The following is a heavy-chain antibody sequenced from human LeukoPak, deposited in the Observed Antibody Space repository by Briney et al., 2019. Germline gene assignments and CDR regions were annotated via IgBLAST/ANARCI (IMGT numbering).Heavy chain of an antibody. V-gene: IGHV3-7*01. CDR2: INQGGSEK. CDR1: GFTFRSSW. Sequence: GGSLRLSCAASGFTFRSSWMTWVRQARGGGGEWVANINQGGSEKYYVDSVKGRFTISRDNAKKSLYLQMNSLRHEDTAVYYCARERDYYDSSGYYTPYFDYWGQGNLVSVSS. D-gene: IGHD3-22*01. J-gene: IGHJ4*02. CDR3: ARERDYYDSSGYYTPYFDY.